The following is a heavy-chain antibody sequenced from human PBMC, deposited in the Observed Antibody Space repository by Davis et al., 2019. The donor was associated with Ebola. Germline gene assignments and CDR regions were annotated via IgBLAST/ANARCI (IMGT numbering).Heavy chain of an antibody. CDR3: ARGGGYSYGYRGWFDP. V-gene: IGHV1-3*01. CDR1: GYTFTSYA. J-gene: IGHJ5*02. Sequence: ASVKVSCKASGYTFTSYAMHWVRQAPGQRLEWMGWINAGNGNTKYSQKFQGRVTITRDTSASTAYMELSSLRSEDTAVYYCARGGGYSYGYRGWFDPWGQGTLVTVSS. D-gene: IGHD5-18*01. CDR2: INAGNGNT.